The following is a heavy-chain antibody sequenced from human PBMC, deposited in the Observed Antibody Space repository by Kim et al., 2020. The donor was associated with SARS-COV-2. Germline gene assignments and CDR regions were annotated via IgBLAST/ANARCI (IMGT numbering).Heavy chain of an antibody. CDR2: IWYDGSNK. J-gene: IGHJ6*02. Sequence: GGSLRLSCAASGFTFSSYGMHWVRQAPGKGLEWVAVIWYDGSNKYYADSVKGRFTISRDNSKNTLYLQMNSLRAEDTAVYYCARDTSMGENSYYYYGMDVWGQGTTVTVSS. CDR1: GFTFSSYG. V-gene: IGHV3-33*01. CDR3: ARDTSMGENSYYYYGMDV. D-gene: IGHD3-16*01.